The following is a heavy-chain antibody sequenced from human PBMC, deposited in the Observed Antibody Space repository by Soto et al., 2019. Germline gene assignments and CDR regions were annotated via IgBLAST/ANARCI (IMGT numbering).Heavy chain of an antibody. Sequence: EVQLVESGGGLVQPGRSLRLSCAASGFRFDDFAMHWVRQRPGKGLEWVAGISWNSDRIDYADSVKGRFTISRENVKNSLSLQMDSLRREDAAFYFCAKDGGEGERRLFQWGRGTLVTVSS. J-gene: IGHJ4*02. D-gene: IGHD6-25*01. CDR2: ISWNSDRI. CDR1: GFRFDDFA. V-gene: IGHV3-9*01. CDR3: AKDGGEGERRLFQ.